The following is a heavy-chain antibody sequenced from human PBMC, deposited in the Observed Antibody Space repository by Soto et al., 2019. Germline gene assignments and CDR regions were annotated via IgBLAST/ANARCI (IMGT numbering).Heavy chain of an antibody. CDR3: AKDGNYYDSSGYYSYFDY. CDR1: GFTFSSYG. Sequence: PGGSLRLSCAASGFTFSSYGMHWVRQAPGKGLEWVAVISYDGSNKYYADSVKGRFTISRDNSKNTLYLQMNSLRAEDTAVYYCAKDGNYYDSSGYYSYFDYWGQGTLVTVSS. D-gene: IGHD3-22*01. J-gene: IGHJ4*02. V-gene: IGHV3-30*18. CDR2: ISYDGSNK.